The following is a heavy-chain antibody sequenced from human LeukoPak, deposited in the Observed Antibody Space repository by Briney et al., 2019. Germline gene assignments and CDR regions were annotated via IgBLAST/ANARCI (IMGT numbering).Heavy chain of an antibody. V-gene: IGHV4-4*07. Sequence: SETLSLTCTVSGGSISSYHWSWIRQPAGKGLEWIGLIYTSGSTNYNPSLKSRDTMSVDTSKNQFSLKLSSVTAADTAVYYCARVGDYALKDWGQGTLVTVSS. D-gene: IGHD3-16*01. CDR1: GGSISSYH. CDR3: ARVGDYALKD. CDR2: IYTSGST. J-gene: IGHJ4*02.